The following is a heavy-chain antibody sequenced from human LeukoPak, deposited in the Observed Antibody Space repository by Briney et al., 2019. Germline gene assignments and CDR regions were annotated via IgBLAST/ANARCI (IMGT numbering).Heavy chain of an antibody. V-gene: IGHV3-21*01. D-gene: IGHD6-19*01. Sequence: GGSLRLSCAASGFTSSSYSMNWVRQAPGKGLEWVSSISSSSSYIYYADSVKGRFTISRDNAKNSLYLQMNSLRAEDTAVYYCARDGMVAGTDYYYYYMDVWGKGTTVTVSS. CDR2: ISSSSSYI. CDR3: ARDGMVAGTDYYYYYMDV. J-gene: IGHJ6*03. CDR1: GFTSSSYS.